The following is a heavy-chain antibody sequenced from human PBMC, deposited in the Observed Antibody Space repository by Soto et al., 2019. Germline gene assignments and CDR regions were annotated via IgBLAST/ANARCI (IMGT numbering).Heavy chain of an antibody. J-gene: IGHJ4*02. V-gene: IGHV4-30-2*01. CDR3: ARGPPLGF. Sequence: QLQLQESGSGLVKPSQTLSLTCAVSGGSISSGGYSWSWIRQPPGKGLECIGYIYHSGSTYYNPSLNSRVTISVDTSQNPFSLKLSSVTAAGTAVYYCARGPPLGFWGQGTLVTVSS. CDR2: IYHSGST. CDR1: GGSISSGGYS.